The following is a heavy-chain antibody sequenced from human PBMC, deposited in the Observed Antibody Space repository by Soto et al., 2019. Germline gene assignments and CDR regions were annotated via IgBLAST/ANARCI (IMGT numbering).Heavy chain of an antibody. CDR1: GGTFSSYA. CDR3: ARGLDPSIDVPGSGGMDV. V-gene: IGHV1-69*01. Sequence: QVQLVQSGAEVKKPGSSVKVSCKASGGTFSSYAISWVRQAPGQGLELMGGIIPIFGTANYAQKFQGRVTITADESTSTAYRELSSLRSEDTAVYYCARGLDPSIDVPGSGGMDVWGQGTTVTGS. D-gene: IGHD6-19*01. CDR2: IIPIFGTA. J-gene: IGHJ6*02.